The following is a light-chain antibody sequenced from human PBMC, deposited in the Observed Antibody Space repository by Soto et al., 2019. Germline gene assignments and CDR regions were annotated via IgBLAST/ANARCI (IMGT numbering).Light chain of an antibody. V-gene: IGKV1-39*01. CDR2: GAS. Sequence: DIQMTQSPSSLSASVGDRVTITCRTSQSINTYLNWYQQKPGKAPKLLIYGASSLRSGVPLRFSGSGSGTDFTLTINSLQPEDFATYYCQQGYSTPLTFGGGTKVDI. J-gene: IGKJ4*01. CDR3: QQGYSTPLT. CDR1: QSINTY.